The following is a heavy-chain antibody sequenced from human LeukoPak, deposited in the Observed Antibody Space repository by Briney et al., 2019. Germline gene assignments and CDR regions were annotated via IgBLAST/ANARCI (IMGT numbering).Heavy chain of an antibody. J-gene: IGHJ4*02. CDR2: IKQDGSEK. D-gene: IGHD5-12*01. Sequence: PGGSLRLSCAASGFTFSSYWMSWVRQAPGKGLEWVANIKQDGSEKYYVDSVKGRFTISRDNAKNSLYLQMNSLRAEDTAVYYCARGKWLRFAGCYFDYWGQGTLVTVSS. CDR1: GFTFSSYW. V-gene: IGHV3-7*03. CDR3: ARGKWLRFAGCYFDY.